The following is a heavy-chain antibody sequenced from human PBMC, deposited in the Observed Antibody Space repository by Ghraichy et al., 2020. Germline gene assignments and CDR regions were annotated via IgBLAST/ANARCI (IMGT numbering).Heavy chain of an antibody. CDR2: IYYSGST. CDR1: GGSISSYY. Sequence: SETLSLTCTVSGGSISSYYWSWIRQPPGKGLEWIGYIYYSGSTNYNPSLKSRVTISVDTSKNQFSLKLSSVTAADTAVYYCARVRGRGWLQLEYYYYYGMDVWGQGTTVTVSS. J-gene: IGHJ6*02. CDR3: ARVRGRGWLQLEYYYYYGMDV. D-gene: IGHD5-24*01. V-gene: IGHV4-59*01.